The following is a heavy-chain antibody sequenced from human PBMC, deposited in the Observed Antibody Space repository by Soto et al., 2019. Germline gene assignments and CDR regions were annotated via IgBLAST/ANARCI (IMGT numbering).Heavy chain of an antibody. D-gene: IGHD5-18*01. CDR1: GFTFSSYG. Sequence: PGGSLRLSCAASGFTFSSYGMHWVRQAPGKGLEWVAVIWYDGSNKYYADSVKGRFTISRDNSKNTLYLQMNSLRAEDTAVYYCARDGGGYSYDAFDIWGQGTMVTVSS. CDR3: ARDGGGYSYDAFDI. V-gene: IGHV3-33*01. J-gene: IGHJ3*02. CDR2: IWYDGSNK.